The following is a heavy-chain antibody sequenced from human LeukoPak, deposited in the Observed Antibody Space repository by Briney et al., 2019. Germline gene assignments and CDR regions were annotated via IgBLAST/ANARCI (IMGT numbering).Heavy chain of an antibody. V-gene: IGHV3-11*04. CDR3: ARPYDILIYYMDV. CDR1: GFTFSDYY. J-gene: IGHJ6*03. CDR2: ISSSGSTI. Sequence: GGSLRPSCAASGFTFSDYYMSWIRQAPGKGLEWVSYISSSGSTIYYADSVKGRFTISRDNAKNSLYLQMNSLRAEDTAVYYCARPYDILIYYMDVWGKGTTVTVSS. D-gene: IGHD3-9*01.